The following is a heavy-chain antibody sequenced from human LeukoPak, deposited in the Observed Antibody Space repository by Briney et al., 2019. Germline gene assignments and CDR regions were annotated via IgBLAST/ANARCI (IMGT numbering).Heavy chain of an antibody. CDR3: ARDTGVFRRGNSGAFYI. CDR1: GFTFNNYY. D-gene: IGHD4-23*01. Sequence: GGSLRLSCAASGFTFNNYYMTWIRQAPGKGLEWVSYISGSGTAYYAESVKGRFTISRDNAENSLYLQMSSLRADDTAVYYCARDTGVFRRGNSGAFYIWGQGAMGTGSS. J-gene: IGHJ3*02. V-gene: IGHV3-11*04. CDR2: ISGSGTA.